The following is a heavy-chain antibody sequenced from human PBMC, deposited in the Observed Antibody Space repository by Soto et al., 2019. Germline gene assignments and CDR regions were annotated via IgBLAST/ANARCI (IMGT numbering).Heavy chain of an antibody. V-gene: IGHV1-3*01. Sequence: GASVKVSCKASGYTFTSYAMHWVRQAPGQRLEWMGWINAGNGNTKYSQKFQGRVTITRDTSASTAYMELSSLRSEDTAVYYCAIEISEVGWLVIFDYWGQGTLVTVSS. CDR3: AIEISEVGWLVIFDY. J-gene: IGHJ4*02. D-gene: IGHD6-19*01. CDR2: INAGNGNT. CDR1: GYTFTSYA.